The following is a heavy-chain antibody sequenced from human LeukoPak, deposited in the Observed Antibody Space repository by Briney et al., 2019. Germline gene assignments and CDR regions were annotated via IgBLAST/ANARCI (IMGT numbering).Heavy chain of an antibody. CDR3: AISSGYTEYFQH. CDR2: INHSGST. V-gene: IGHV4-34*01. D-gene: IGHD3-22*01. J-gene: IGHJ1*01. Sequence: SETLSLTCAVYGGSFSGSYWSWIRQPPGKGLEWIGEINHSGSTNYNPSLKSRVTISVDTSKNQFSLKLSSVTAADTAVYYCAISSGYTEYFQHWGQGTLVTVSS. CDR1: GGSFSGSY.